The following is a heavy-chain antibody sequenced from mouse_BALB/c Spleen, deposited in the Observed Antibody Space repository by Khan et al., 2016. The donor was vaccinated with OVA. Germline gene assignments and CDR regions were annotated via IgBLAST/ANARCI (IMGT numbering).Heavy chain of an antibody. CDR1: GYSITSDYA. V-gene: IGHV3-2*02. CDR2: ISSSGNT. D-gene: IGHD1-1*01. J-gene: IGHJ2*01. CDR3: ARIYGGDFDY. Sequence: EVQLVESGPGLVKPSQSLSLTCTVTGYSITSDYAWNWIRQFPGNKLEWMGYISSSGNTKYNPSLKSRISITRDTSENQFFLQLNSVTIEDTATYYCARIYGGDFDYWGQGTTLTVSS.